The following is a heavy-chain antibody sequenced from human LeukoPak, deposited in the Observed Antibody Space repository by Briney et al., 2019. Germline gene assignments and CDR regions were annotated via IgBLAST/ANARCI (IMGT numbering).Heavy chain of an antibody. J-gene: IGHJ4*02. CDR3: VRDWCKSNGYYFDF. V-gene: IGHV3-21*01. CDR1: GFTFTTYS. D-gene: IGHD1-1*01. CDR2: ISSSDTYI. Sequence: GGSLRLSCAASGFTFTTYSMNWVRQAPGKGLEWLSSISSSDTYIHYADSVKGRFTVSRDNAKNSLYLQMNSLRAEDTALYYCVRDWCKSNGYYFDFWGQGTLVTVSS.